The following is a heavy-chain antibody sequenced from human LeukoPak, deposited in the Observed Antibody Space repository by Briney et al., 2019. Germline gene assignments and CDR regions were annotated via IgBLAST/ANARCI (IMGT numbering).Heavy chain of an antibody. CDR3: ARVTIFEVVFDP. D-gene: IGHD3-3*01. Sequence: PSETLSLTCTVSGGSISSGSYYWSWIRQPAGKGLEWIGRIYTSGSTNYNPSLKSRVTISVDTSQNQFSLKLTSVTAADTAVYYCARVTIFEVVFDPWGQGTLVTVSS. CDR1: GGSISSGSYY. CDR2: IYTSGST. V-gene: IGHV4-61*02. J-gene: IGHJ5*02.